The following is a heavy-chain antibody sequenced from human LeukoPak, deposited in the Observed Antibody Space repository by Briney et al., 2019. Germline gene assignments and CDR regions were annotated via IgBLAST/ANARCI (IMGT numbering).Heavy chain of an antibody. J-gene: IGHJ6*02. CDR2: IYPSDSDT. CDR1: GYIFTSYW. D-gene: IGHD3-16*01. Sequence: GESLKISCKGSGYIFTSYWIGWVRQMPGKGLEWMGIIYPSDSDTRYSPSFQGQVTISADKSISTAYLQWSSLKASDTAMYYCARRITEGGYGMDVWGQGTTVTVS. V-gene: IGHV5-51*01. CDR3: ARRITEGGYGMDV.